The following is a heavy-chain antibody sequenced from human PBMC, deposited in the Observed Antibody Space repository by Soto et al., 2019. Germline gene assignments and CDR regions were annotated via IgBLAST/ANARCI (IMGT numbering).Heavy chain of an antibody. D-gene: IGHD2-21*01. CDR2: VYNSGST. CDR3: ARRAVVAVTGSLDNWLDP. J-gene: IGHJ5*02. Sequence: QVQLQKSGPGLVKPSETLSLTCTVSGGSITSYNWNWLRQPPGKALEWIGYVYNSGSTNYNPSLKSRVTISVDTSKNQFSLKVNSVTAADTAVYYCARRAVVAVTGSLDNWLDPWGQGILVTVSS. CDR1: GGSITSYN. V-gene: IGHV4-59*01.